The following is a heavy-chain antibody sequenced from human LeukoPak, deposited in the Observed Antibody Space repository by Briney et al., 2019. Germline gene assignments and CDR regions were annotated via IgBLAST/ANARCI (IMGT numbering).Heavy chain of an antibody. CDR3: ARNRGWQQFDY. CDR1: GFTFSDYW. V-gene: IGHV3-7*01. Sequence: GGSLRLSCAASGFTFSDYWVDWVRQAPGKGLEWVANIKQDGSEKNYLGSVKGRFTISRDNAKNSLYLQMNNLRAEDTAVYYCARNRGWQQFDYWGQGTLVTVSS. CDR2: IKQDGSEK. D-gene: IGHD4-23*01. J-gene: IGHJ4*02.